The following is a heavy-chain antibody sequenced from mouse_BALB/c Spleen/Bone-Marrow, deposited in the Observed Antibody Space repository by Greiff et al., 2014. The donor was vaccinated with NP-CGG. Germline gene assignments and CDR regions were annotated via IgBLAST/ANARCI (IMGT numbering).Heavy chain of an antibody. D-gene: IGHD3-2*01. CDR3: ARGTARAMMDY. V-gene: IGHV1S81*02. Sequence: QVQLQQSGTELVKPGASVKLSCKASGYTFTSYWIHWVKQRPGQGLEWIGEIHPSNGRTNYSEKFKTKATLTVDKSSTTAHMQLRSLISEDSAVYYCARGTARAMMDYWGQGTSVTVSS. CDR1: GYTFTSYW. J-gene: IGHJ4*01. CDR2: IHPSNGRT.